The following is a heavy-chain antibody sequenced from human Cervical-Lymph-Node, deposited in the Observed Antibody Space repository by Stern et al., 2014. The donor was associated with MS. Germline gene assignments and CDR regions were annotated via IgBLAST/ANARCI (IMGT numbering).Heavy chain of an antibody. CDR2: IYYSGST. CDR3: AREGATISHGFQH. Sequence: QVQLQESGPGLVKPSETLSLTCTVSGGSISSYYWSWIRQPPGKGLEWIGYIYYSGSTNYNPSLKSRVTISVDTSKNQFSLKLSSVTAADTAVYYCAREGATISHGFQHWGQGTLVTVSS. CDR1: GGSISSYY. V-gene: IGHV4-59*01. J-gene: IGHJ1*01. D-gene: IGHD5-24*01.